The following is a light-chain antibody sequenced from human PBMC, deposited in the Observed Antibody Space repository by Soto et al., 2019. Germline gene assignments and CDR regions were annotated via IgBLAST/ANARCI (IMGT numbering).Light chain of an antibody. J-gene: IGLJ2*01. Sequence: QSALTQPASVSGSPGQSITISCTGTSSDVGGYNYVSWYQQHPGKAPKLMIYEVSNRPSGVSNRFSGSKSGNTASLTISGLQAEDEADYYCCSYISSSTLGIFGGGTKLTVL. V-gene: IGLV2-14*01. CDR3: CSYISSSTLGI. CDR1: SSDVGGYNY. CDR2: EVS.